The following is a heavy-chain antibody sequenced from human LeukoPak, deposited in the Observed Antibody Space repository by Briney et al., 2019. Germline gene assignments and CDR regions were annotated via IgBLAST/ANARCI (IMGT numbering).Heavy chain of an antibody. J-gene: IGHJ3*02. Sequence: KPSKTLSLTCAVYGGSFSGYYWSWIRQPPGKGLEWIGEINHSGSTNYNPSHKSRVTISVDTSKNQFTLKLGSVAAADTAVYYCAGRGWNSWYGAGRACDIWGQGTMVTVSS. D-gene: IGHD6-13*01. CDR2: INHSGST. CDR3: AGRGWNSWYGAGRACDI. V-gene: IGHV4-34*01. CDR1: GGSFSGYY.